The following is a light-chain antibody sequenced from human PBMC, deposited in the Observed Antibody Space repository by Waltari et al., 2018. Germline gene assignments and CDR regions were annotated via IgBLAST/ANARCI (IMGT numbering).Light chain of an antibody. V-gene: IGLV4-69*01. CDR2: VNSDGSH. J-gene: IGLJ3*02. CDR3: KTGGHGTWV. Sequence: QLVLTQSPSASASLGASVKLTCTLSSGHSSNIIAWLQQQPGKGPRYLMKVNSDGSHRKGDDFPDRFSCSSSGAERYLTISSLQSEDEADYYCKTGGHGTWVFGGGTKLTVL. CDR1: SGHSSNI.